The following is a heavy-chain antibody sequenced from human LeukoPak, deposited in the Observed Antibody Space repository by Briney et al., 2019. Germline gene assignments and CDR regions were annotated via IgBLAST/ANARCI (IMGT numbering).Heavy chain of an antibody. V-gene: IGHV4-30-2*01. Sequence: SETLSLTCAVSGGSISSGGYSWSWIRRPPGKGLEWIGYIYHSGSTYYNPSLKSRVTISVDRSKNQFSLKLSSVTAADTAVYYCARTSGAYSGYDYYFDYWGQGTLVTVSS. CDR1: GGSISSGGYS. D-gene: IGHD5-12*01. J-gene: IGHJ4*02. CDR2: IYHSGST. CDR3: ARTSGAYSGYDYYFDY.